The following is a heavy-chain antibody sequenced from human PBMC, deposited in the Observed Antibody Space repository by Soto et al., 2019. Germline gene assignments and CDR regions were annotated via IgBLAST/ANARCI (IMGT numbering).Heavy chain of an antibody. D-gene: IGHD2-15*01. V-gene: IGHV1-18*01. J-gene: IGHJ2*01. CDR2: IGPYNGNT. Sequence: ASVKVSCKASGYTFNNYGISWVRQAPGQGLEWMGWIGPYNGNTDHAQNFQGRVTMTTDTSTNIAYMELRSLRSDDTALYYCARCYCSVGSCYTCWHFDLWGRGTLVTVSS. CDR3: ARCYCSVGSCYTCWHFDL. CDR1: GYTFNNYG.